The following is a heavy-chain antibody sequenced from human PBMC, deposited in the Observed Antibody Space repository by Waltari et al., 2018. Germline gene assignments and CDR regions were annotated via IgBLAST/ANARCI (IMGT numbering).Heavy chain of an antibody. D-gene: IGHD4-17*01. CDR2: LYYRGST. CDR1: GGPIISSSYY. CDR3: ASPSNNYGDYVDWYFDL. J-gene: IGHJ2*01. V-gene: IGHV4-39*07. Sequence: HLQLQDPGPGLVKPSETLSLTCIVPGGPIISSSYYWGWIRQPPGKGLEWSGSLYYRGSTYNTPSLKSRVTISVDTSKNQFSLKLSSVTAADTAVYYCASPSNNYGDYVDWYFDLWGRGTLVTVSS.